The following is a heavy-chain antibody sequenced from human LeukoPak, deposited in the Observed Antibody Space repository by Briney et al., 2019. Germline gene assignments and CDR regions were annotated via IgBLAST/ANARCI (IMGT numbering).Heavy chain of an antibody. CDR2: IRYDGANK. CDR3: ARDLWGITVTTDYFDS. CDR1: GFTFSSYG. Sequence: GGSLRLSCAASGFTFSSYGIHWVRQAPGKGLEWVAFIRYDGANKYYADSVKGRFTISRDNPKNTLYLQMISLRAEDMAVYYCARDLWGITVTTDYFDSWGQGTLVTVSS. J-gene: IGHJ4*02. V-gene: IGHV3-30*02. D-gene: IGHD4-17*01.